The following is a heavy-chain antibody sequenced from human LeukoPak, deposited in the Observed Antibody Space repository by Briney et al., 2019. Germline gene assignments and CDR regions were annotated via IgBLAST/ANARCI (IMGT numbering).Heavy chain of an antibody. CDR1: GFTFDDYG. V-gene: IGHV3-20*04. CDR3: ARALSNYVDYHYYYYMDV. Sequence: GGSLRLSCAASGFTFDDYGMSWVRQAPGKGLEWVSGINWNGVSTSYVDSVKGRFTISRDNAKNSLYLQMNSLRAEDTALYYCARALSNYVDYHYYYYMDVWGKGTAVTVPS. CDR2: INWNGVST. D-gene: IGHD4-11*01. J-gene: IGHJ6*03.